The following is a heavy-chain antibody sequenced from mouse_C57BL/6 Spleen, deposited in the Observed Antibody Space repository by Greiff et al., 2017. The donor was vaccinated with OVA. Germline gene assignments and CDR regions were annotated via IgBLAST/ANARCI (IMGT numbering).Heavy chain of an antibody. CDR1: GFTFSDYG. V-gene: IGHV5-17*01. D-gene: IGHD4-1*01. CDR2: ISSGSSTI. Sequence: EVMLVESGGGLVKPGGSLKLSCAASGFTFSDYGMHWVRQAPEKGLEWVAYISSGSSTIYYADTVKGRFTISRDNAKNTLFLQMTSLRSEDTAMYYCARKTPWEGGSFDYWGQGTTLTVSS. CDR3: ARKTPWEGGSFDY. J-gene: IGHJ2*01.